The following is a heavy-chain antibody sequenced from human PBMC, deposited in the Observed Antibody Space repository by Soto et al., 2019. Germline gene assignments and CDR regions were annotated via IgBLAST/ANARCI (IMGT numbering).Heavy chain of an antibody. CDR2: ISGSGGST. CDR3: AKRPSALRVFDY. Sequence: GGSLRLSCAASGFTFSTYDMSWVRQAPGKGLEWVSTISGSGGSTYYADSVKGRFAISRDNSQNTLYLQMSSLRAEDTAVYYCAKRPSALRVFDYWGQGTLVTVSS. V-gene: IGHV3-23*01. J-gene: IGHJ4*02. D-gene: IGHD3-16*01. CDR1: GFTFSTYD.